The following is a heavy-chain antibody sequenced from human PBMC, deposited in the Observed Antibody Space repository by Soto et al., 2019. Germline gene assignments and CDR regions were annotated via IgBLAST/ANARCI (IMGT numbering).Heavy chain of an antibody. V-gene: IGHV3-30-3*01. D-gene: IGHD3-10*01. CDR1: GFTFRRHA. J-gene: IGHJ4*02. CDR2: ISRDGSNE. CDR3: ARSRNGGVADSFDY. Sequence: VVAGGGVVQQGRSLTLSCEASGFTFRRHAIHWVRQAQGKGLEWVAVISRDGSNEYYEDSVKGRFTISRDNSKNTLFLQLNSLRLEDMAVYYCARSRNGGVADSFDYWGQGTLVTVSS.